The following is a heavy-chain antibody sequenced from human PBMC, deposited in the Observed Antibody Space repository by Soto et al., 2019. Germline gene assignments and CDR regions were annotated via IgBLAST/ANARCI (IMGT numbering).Heavy chain of an antibody. CDR3: ASLIYYYGSGSYQTSGAFDI. CDR1: GYTFTSYG. V-gene: IGHV1-18*01. CDR2: ISAYNGNT. D-gene: IGHD3-10*01. Sequence: PRASVKVSCKASGYTFTSYGISWVRQAPGQGLEWIGWISAYNGNTNYAQKLQGRVTMTTDTSTSTAYMELRSLRSDDTAVYYCASLIYYYGSGSYQTSGAFDIRGQGTMVTVSS. J-gene: IGHJ3*02.